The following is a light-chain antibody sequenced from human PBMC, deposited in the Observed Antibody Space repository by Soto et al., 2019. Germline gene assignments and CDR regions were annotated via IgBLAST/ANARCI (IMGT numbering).Light chain of an antibody. Sequence: EIVLTQSPGTLSLSPGERATLSCRASQSFTTTFFAWYQQNVGQAPRLLIYGASNRATGIPDRFSGSGSGTDFTLTISRLEPEDFAVYYCQQNGGSSLTFGQGAKLEIK. V-gene: IGKV3-20*01. CDR2: GAS. CDR3: QQNGGSSLT. J-gene: IGKJ2*01. CDR1: QSFTTTF.